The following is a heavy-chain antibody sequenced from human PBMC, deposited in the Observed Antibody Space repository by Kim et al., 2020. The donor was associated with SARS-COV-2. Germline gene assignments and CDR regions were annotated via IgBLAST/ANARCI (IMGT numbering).Heavy chain of an antibody. V-gene: IGHV3-33*08. CDR1: GFTFSSYG. CDR2: IWYDGSNK. J-gene: IGHJ6*02. CDR3: ARSYDSSGYPDNYYYYGMDV. Sequence: GGSLRLSCAASGFTFSSYGMHWVRQAPGKGLEWVAVIWYDGSNKYYADSVKGRFTISRDNSKNTLYLQMNSLRAEDTAVYYCARSYDSSGYPDNYYYYGMDVWGQGTTVTVSS. D-gene: IGHD3-22*01.